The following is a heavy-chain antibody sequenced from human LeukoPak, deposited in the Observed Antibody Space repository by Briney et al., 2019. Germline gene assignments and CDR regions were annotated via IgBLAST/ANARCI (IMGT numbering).Heavy chain of an antibody. CDR3: ARGDPHADL. CDR2: ITISGHTK. Sequence: GGSLRLSCAASGFALSTYEMNWVRQAPGKGLEWIADITISGHTKNYADSVKGRFTISRDNARTSLYLQMNSLRVADTCVFYCARGDPHADLWGQGTLVTVSS. V-gene: IGHV3-48*03. J-gene: IGHJ5*02. CDR1: GFALSTYE.